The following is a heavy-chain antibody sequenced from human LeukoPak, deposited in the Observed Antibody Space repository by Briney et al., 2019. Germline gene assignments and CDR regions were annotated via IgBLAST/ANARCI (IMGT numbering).Heavy chain of an antibody. CDR2: ISSSSSYI. CDR3: ARDLGYYDSSGPVDY. CDR1: GFTFSSYS. Sequence: GGSLRLSCAASGFTFSSYSMNWVRQAPGKGLEWVSSISSSSSYIYYTDSVKGRFTISRDNAKNSLYLQMNSLRAEDTAVYYCARDLGYYDSSGPVDYWGQGTLVTVSS. V-gene: IGHV3-21*01. J-gene: IGHJ4*02. D-gene: IGHD3-22*01.